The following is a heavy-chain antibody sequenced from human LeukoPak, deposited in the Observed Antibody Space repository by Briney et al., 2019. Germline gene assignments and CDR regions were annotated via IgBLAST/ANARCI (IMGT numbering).Heavy chain of an antibody. V-gene: IGHV6-1*01. CDR1: VDSLSIKKAA. D-gene: IGHD3-9*01. J-gene: IGHJ4*02. CDR2: TYYRSRWFN. Sequence: SQTLSLTCAISVDSLSIKKAAFNSIRQSPSRGLEWLGRTYYRSRWFNDFALYVQTRITIKADTSKNQFSLQLSSLTPEDTAVTYCARGVDCLPDWGQGTLVTVSS. CDR3: ARGVDCLPD.